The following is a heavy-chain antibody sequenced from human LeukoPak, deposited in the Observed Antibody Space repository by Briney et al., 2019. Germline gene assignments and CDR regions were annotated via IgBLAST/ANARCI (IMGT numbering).Heavy chain of an antibody. CDR1: GGSFSGYY. J-gene: IGHJ4*02. D-gene: IGHD6-13*01. CDR2: INHSGST. Sequence: PSETLSLTCAVYGGSFSGYYWSWIRQPPGKGLEWIGEINHSGSTNYNPSLKSRVTISVDTSKNQFSLKLSSVTAADTAVYYCARAPAYRIAAAGQIDYWGQGTLVTVSS. CDR3: ARAPAYRIAAAGQIDY. V-gene: IGHV4-34*01.